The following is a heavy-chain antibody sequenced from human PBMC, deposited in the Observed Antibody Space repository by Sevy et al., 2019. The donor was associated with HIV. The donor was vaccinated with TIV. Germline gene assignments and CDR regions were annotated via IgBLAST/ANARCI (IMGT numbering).Heavy chain of an antibody. CDR1: GFSFSSYG. D-gene: IGHD4-4*01. V-gene: IGHV3-33*07. J-gene: IGHJ5*02. CDR2: IWYDRSNK. CDR3: ARGYSNFLS. Sequence: GGSLRLSCEASGFSFSSYGMYGVRQAPGKGLEWVATIWYDRSNKYYGDSVKGRFTISGDNSKNTLFLLMNSLRAEDTAVYYCARGYSNFLSWGQGTLVTVSS.